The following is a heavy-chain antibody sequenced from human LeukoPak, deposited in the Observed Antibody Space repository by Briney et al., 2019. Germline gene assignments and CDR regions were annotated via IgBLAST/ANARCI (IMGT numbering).Heavy chain of an antibody. CDR2: ISAQHGQT. J-gene: IGHJ4*02. Sequence: ASVKVSCKTSGYSKNFYGIAWVRQVAGQGLEWMGWISAQHGQTEYAPNSQERVTMTTDPYTNTAYMELRSLRSDDTAVYYCAGSLGYCTSNFCYLKYWGQGTLVTVSS. V-gene: IGHV1-18*01. CDR3: AGSLGYCTSNFCYLKY. CDR1: GYSKNFYG. D-gene: IGHD2-2*01.